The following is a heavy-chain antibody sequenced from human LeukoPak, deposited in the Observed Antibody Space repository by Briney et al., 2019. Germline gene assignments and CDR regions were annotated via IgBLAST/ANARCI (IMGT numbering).Heavy chain of an antibody. CDR2: IWYDGSNK. J-gene: IGHJ2*01. CDR1: GFTFSSFG. V-gene: IGHV3-33*01. D-gene: IGHD2-8*01. CDR3: ARPPMGGVWYFDL. Sequence: GRSLRLSCAASGFTFSSFGMHWVRQAPGKGLEWVAFIWYDGSNKYYADSVKGRFTISRDNSKNTVSLQMNSLRAEDTAIYYCARPPMGGVWYFDLWGRGTLVTVSS.